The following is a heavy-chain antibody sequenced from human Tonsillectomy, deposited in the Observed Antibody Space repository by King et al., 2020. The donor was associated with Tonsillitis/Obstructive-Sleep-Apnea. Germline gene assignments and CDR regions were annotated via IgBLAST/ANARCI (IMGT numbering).Heavy chain of an antibody. CDR2: FFSGGTR. V-gene: IGHV3-66*01. CDR3: ARARGQLRADAFDI. CDR1: GFTVSTNY. D-gene: IGHD3-10*01. J-gene: IGHJ3*02. Sequence: VQLVESGGGLVQPGGSLRLSCAASGFTVSTNYMSWVRQAPGKGLEWVSVFFSGGTRSYADSVKGRFTMSRNNSENTVYLQMNSLRAEDTALYYCARARGQLRADAFDIWGQGTIVTVSS.